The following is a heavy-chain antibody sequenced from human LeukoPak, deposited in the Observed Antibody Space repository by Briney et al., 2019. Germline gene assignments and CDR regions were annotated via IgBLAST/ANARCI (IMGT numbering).Heavy chain of an antibody. CDR1: GFTFSSYA. CDR2: ISGSGGST. V-gene: IGHV3-23*01. D-gene: IGHD3-3*01. Sequence: GGSLRLSCAASGFTFSSYAMSWVRQAPGKGLEWVSAISGSGGSTYYADSVKGRFTISRDNSKNTLYLQMNSLRAEDTAVYYCENVTGVQFGVGPLCYWGQRTLVSVS. J-gene: IGHJ4*02. CDR3: ENVTGVQFGVGPLCY.